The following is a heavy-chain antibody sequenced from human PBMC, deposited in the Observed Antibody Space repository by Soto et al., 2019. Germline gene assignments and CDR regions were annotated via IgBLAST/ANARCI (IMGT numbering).Heavy chain of an antibody. CDR2: INSDGSST. CDR1: GFTFSSYW. CDR3: ARDPRGYSGYDAGAYFDY. Sequence: GGSLRLSCAASGFTFSSYWMHWVRQAPGKGLVWVSRINSDGSSTSYADSVKGRFTISRDNAKNTLYLQMNSLRAEDTAVYYCARDPRGYSGYDAGAYFDYWGQGTLVTAPQ. D-gene: IGHD5-12*01. V-gene: IGHV3-74*01. J-gene: IGHJ4*02.